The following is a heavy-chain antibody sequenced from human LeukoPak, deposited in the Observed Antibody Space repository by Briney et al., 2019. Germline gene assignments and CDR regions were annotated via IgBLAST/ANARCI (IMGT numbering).Heavy chain of an antibody. Sequence: GGSLRLSCAASGFTFSSYGMHWVRQAPGKGLEWVAVISYDGSNKYYADSVKGRFIISRDDSKSTLYLQMNSLRAEDTAVYYCAKDLLALNYDYVWGSYLSGHWGQGTLVTVSS. V-gene: IGHV3-30*18. D-gene: IGHD3-16*01. CDR3: AKDLLALNYDYVWGSYLSGH. J-gene: IGHJ4*02. CDR2: ISYDGSNK. CDR1: GFTFSSYG.